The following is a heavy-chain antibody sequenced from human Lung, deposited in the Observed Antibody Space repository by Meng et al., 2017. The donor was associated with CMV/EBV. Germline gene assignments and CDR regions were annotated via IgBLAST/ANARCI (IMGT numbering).Heavy chain of an antibody. CDR1: GFTFSNYG. Sequence: GESLKISCVASGFTFSNYGMHWVRQAPGKGLEWVAVIWYDGGNKYYADSVKGRFTISRDNAKNSLNLQMHSLRAEDTALYYCARGDYSGYDVPDYWGQGTLVTVSS. D-gene: IGHD5-12*01. V-gene: IGHV3-33*01. J-gene: IGHJ4*02. CDR2: IWYDGGNK. CDR3: ARGDYSGYDVPDY.